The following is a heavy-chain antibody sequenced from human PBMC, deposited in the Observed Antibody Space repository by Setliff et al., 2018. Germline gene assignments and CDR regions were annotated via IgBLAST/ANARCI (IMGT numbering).Heavy chain of an antibody. CDR2: IYHSGST. Sequence: SETLSLTCAVSGYSISSGYYWGWIRQPPGKGLEWIGIIYHSGSTYYNPSLKSRVTISVDTSKNQFPLKLSSVTAVDTAVYYCARTSGSGSSLLPNFSDPWGQGTLVTVSS. J-gene: IGHJ5*02. D-gene: IGHD3-10*01. V-gene: IGHV4-38-2*01. CDR3: ARTSGSGSSLLPNFSDP. CDR1: GYSISSGYY.